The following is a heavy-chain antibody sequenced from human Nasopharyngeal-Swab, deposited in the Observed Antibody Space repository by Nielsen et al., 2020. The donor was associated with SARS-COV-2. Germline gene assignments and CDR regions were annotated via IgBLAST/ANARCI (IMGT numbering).Heavy chain of an antibody. CDR2: ISGSGGST. V-gene: IGHV3-23*01. J-gene: IGHJ4*02. CDR3: AKGRGNVGYSSYFDY. D-gene: IGHD3-22*01. CDR1: GFTFSSYA. Sequence: GESLKISCAASGFTFSSYAMSWVRQAPGKGLEWVSAISGSGGSTYYADSVKGRFTISRDNSKNTLYLQLNSLRAEDTDVYYCAKGRGNVGYSSYFDYWGQGTLVTVSS.